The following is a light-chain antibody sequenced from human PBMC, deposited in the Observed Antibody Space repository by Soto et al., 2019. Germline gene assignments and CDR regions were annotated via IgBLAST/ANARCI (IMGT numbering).Light chain of an antibody. V-gene: IGLV3-1*01. CDR3: QAWDSSTGV. Sequence: SYALTQPPSVSVSPGQTASITCSGDKLGDKYACWYQQKPRQSPVLVIYQDSKRPSGIPERFSGCNSGNTATLTISGTQAMEEADYYCQAWDSSTGVFGTGTKVTVL. CDR1: KLGDKY. J-gene: IGLJ1*01. CDR2: QDS.